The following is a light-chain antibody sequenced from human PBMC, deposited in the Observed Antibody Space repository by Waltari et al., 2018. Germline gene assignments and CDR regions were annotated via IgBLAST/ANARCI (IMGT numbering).Light chain of an antibody. CDR1: QSISSW. CDR3: KQYTSFPLP. J-gene: IGKJ4*01. V-gene: IGKV1-5*03. Sequence: DIQMTQSPSSLSASIGDRVTFTCRASQSISSWLAWYQQKPGKAPKLLISKASTLESGVPSRFSGSGSGTEFTLTISSRQPDDLATNYGKQYTSFPLPSGGGPRWRSN. CDR2: KAS.